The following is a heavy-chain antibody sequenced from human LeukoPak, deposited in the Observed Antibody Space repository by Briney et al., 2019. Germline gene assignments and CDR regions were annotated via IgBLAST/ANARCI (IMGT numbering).Heavy chain of an antibody. CDR3: AKVYYDSSGYYLNY. CDR1: GFTFNNYY. V-gene: IGHV3-23*01. Sequence: GGSLRLSCAASGFTFNNYYIHWVRQAPGKGLEWVSAISGSGGSTYYADSVKGRFTISRDNSKNTLYLQMNSLRAEDTAVYYCAKVYYDSSGYYLNYWGQGTLVTVSS. CDR2: ISGSGGST. J-gene: IGHJ4*02. D-gene: IGHD3-22*01.